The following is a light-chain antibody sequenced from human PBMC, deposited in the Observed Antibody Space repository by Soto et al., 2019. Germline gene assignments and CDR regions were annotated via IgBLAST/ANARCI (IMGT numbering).Light chain of an antibody. CDR1: SSDVGGYNL. J-gene: IGLJ2*01. V-gene: IGLV2-23*01. CDR2: DGS. Sequence: QSALTQPASVSGSPGQSVTISCTGTSSDVGGYNLVSWYQQHPGKAPKLLIYDGSERPSGVSNRFSGSKSGNTASLTIAGLQEDDEADYCRCSYAGRISVVFGGGTKLTVL. CDR3: CSYAGRISVV.